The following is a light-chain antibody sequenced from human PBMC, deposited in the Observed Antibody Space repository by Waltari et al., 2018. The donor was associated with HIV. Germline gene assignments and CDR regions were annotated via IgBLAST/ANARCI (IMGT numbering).Light chain of an antibody. Sequence: IVMTQSPATLSVSPGERATLSCRASQGVSNKLAWYQQKPGQAPRLLMYDASTRVTGIPARFSGSGSGTDFTLTISSLQSGDFAIYYCQQYNNWLTFGGGTKVEIK. CDR1: QGVSNK. V-gene: IGKV3-15*01. CDR2: DAS. CDR3: QQYNNWLT. J-gene: IGKJ4*01.